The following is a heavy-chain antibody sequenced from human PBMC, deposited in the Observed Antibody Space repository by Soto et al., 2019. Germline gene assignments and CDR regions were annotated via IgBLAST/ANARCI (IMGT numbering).Heavy chain of an antibody. J-gene: IGHJ4*02. V-gene: IGHV4-59*02. CDR1: GGTVNTYY. D-gene: IGHD3-10*01. CDR2: VYSSGNT. CDR3: ARDRGPTSYFDY. Sequence: SETLSLTCSVSGGTVNTYYWSWIPQPPGKELEWIGYVYSSGNTNYNPSLKSRVTISVDTPNNQFFLKLSSVTAADTAVYYCARDRGPTSYFDYWGQGNMVTVSS.